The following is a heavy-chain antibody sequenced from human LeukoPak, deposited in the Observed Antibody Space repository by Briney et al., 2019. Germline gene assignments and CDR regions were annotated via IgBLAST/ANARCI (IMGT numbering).Heavy chain of an antibody. CDR3: TRDSIDVSY. CDR2: INLDGSST. CDR1: GFTFSDYW. V-gene: IGHV3-74*01. D-gene: IGHD3-3*02. J-gene: IGHJ4*02. Sequence: GGSLRLSCTVSGFTFSDYWMHWVRHAPDKGLVWVSRINLDGSSTSYVDSVKGRFTISRDNAKSTVYLQMNSLRAEDTGVYYCTRDSIDVSYWGQGTLVTVSS.